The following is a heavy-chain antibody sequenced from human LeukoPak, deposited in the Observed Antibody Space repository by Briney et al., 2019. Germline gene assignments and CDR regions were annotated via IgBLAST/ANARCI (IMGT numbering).Heavy chain of an antibody. CDR3: ARGGSGWYGGLGY. Sequence: ASVKVSCKASGYTFTGYYMHWVRQAPGQGLEWMGWINPNSGGTNYAQKFQGRVTMTGDTSISTAYMELSRLRSDDTAVYYCARGGSGWYGGLGYWGQGTLVTVSS. CDR2: INPNSGGT. D-gene: IGHD6-19*01. J-gene: IGHJ4*02. CDR1: GYTFTGYY. V-gene: IGHV1-2*02.